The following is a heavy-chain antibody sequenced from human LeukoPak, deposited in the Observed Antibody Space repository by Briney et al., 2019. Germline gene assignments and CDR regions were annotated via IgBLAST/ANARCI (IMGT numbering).Heavy chain of an antibody. CDR2: ISGSGGST. Sequence: GGSLRLSCAASGFTFSSYAMSWVRQAPGKGLEWASAISGSGGSTYYADSVKGRFTISRDNSKNTLYLQMNSLRAEDTAVYYCAKDERYFDWLQLPYFDYWGQGTLVTVSS. CDR1: GFTFSSYA. J-gene: IGHJ4*02. V-gene: IGHV3-23*01. D-gene: IGHD3-9*01. CDR3: AKDERYFDWLQLPYFDY.